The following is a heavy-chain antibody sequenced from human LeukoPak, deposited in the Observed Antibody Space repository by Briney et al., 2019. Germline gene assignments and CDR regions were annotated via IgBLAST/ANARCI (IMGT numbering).Heavy chain of an antibody. CDR1: GYTFTSYG. J-gene: IGHJ5*02. V-gene: IGHV1-18*01. D-gene: IGHD6-19*01. CDR3: AREAVANHNWFDH. CDR2: ISAYNGNT. Sequence: GASVSVSCKASGYTFTSYGISWVRQAPGQGLEWMGWISAYNGNTNYAQKLQGRVTITTDTSTSTAYMELRSLRSDDTAVYYCAREAVANHNWFDHWGQGTLVTVSS.